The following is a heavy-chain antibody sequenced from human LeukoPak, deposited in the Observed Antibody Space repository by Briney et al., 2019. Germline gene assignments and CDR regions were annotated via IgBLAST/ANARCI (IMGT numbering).Heavy chain of an antibody. Sequence: SETLSLTCTVSGGFINNYYRSWIRQPAGKGLEWIGRIYTRGSTNYNPSLKSRVTMSVDTSKNQFSLKLSSVTAADTAVYYCARGRYCSADICSGGDAFDIWGQGTMVSVSS. J-gene: IGHJ3*02. CDR2: IYTRGST. V-gene: IGHV4-4*07. CDR3: ARGRYCSADICSGGDAFDI. CDR1: GGFINNYY. D-gene: IGHD2-15*01.